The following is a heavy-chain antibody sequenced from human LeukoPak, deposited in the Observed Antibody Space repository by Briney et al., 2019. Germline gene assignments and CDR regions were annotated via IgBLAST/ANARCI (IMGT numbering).Heavy chain of an antibody. V-gene: IGHV4-38-2*01. CDR2: IYHSGST. J-gene: IGHJ4*02. D-gene: IGHD5-18*01. CDR1: GYSISSGYY. CDR3: ARNISLGRDTTMVTVFDY. Sequence: SETLSLTCAVFGYSISSGYYWGWIRQPPGKGLEWIGSIYHSGSTVYSPSLKSRVTISVDTSKNQFSLMLNSVTAADTAVYYCARNISLGRDTTMVTVFDYWGQGTLVTVSS.